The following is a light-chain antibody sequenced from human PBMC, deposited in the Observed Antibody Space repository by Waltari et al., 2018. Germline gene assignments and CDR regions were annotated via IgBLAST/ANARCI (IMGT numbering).Light chain of an antibody. Sequence: DIQLTQSPSSLSASPRDRVTITCRASQSINSYLHWYQQKPGKAPKLLIYGTSSLQSGVSSMFSGSGSGTDFSLTINSLQPEDFAAYYCQQTYTTAYSFCQGTKLEIK. V-gene: IGKV1-39*01. J-gene: IGKJ2*01. CDR3: QQTYTTAYS. CDR2: GTS. CDR1: QSINSY.